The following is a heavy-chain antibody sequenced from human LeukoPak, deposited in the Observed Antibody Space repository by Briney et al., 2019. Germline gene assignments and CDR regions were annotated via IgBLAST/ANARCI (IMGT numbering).Heavy chain of an antibody. Sequence: GASVKVSCKASGYTFTCYYMHWVRQAPGQGLEWMGWINPNSGGTNYAQKFQGRVTMTRDTSISTAYMELSRLRSDDTAVYYCARDYVHYDYVWGSYRLNYWGQGSKVTVFS. V-gene: IGHV1-2*02. CDR1: GYTFTCYY. D-gene: IGHD3-16*02. J-gene: IGHJ4*02. CDR3: ARDYVHYDYVWGSYRLNY. CDR2: INPNSGGT.